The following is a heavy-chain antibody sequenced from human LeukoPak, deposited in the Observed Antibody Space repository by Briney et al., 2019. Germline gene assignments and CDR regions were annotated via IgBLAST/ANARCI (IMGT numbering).Heavy chain of an antibody. CDR2: ISYDGSNK. D-gene: IGHD2-2*02. CDR1: GXTFSRYA. V-gene: IGHV3-30-3*01. J-gene: IGHJ4*02. Sequence: PGGSLRLSCAATGXTFSRYAMHWVRQAPGKGLESVAVISYDGSNKFYADSVKGRFTISRENSKNTLYLQMNSLRAEDTAVYYCATWCGSSNCYIGPDFDNWGQGTLVSVSS. CDR3: ATWCGSSNCYIGPDFDN.